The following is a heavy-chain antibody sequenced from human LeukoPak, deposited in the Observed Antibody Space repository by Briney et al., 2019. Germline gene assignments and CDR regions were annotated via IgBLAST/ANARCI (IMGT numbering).Heavy chain of an antibody. V-gene: IGHV3-48*03. Sequence: GGSLRLSCLASGFTFGSYELSWVRQAPGKGLEWVSHISTSGNTIYYADSVKGRFTISRDNAKNSLYLQMNSLRAEDTAVYYCARDSTIFGVVTTNYWGQGTLVTVSS. CDR1: GFTFGSYE. CDR2: ISTSGNTI. CDR3: ARDSTIFGVVTTNY. D-gene: IGHD3-3*01. J-gene: IGHJ4*02.